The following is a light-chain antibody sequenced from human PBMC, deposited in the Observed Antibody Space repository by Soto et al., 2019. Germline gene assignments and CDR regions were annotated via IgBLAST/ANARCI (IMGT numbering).Light chain of an antibody. J-gene: IGKJ5*01. V-gene: IGKV1-39*01. Sequence: DIQMTQSPSTLSSSLCDRGTITCRASRTIDNYLNWYQQKPGRAPELLVYATSSLQSGVPSRFTGGGSGTHFTLTISGLQPEDFATYFCQQSYNTPITFGQGTRLEIK. CDR2: ATS. CDR1: RTIDNY. CDR3: QQSYNTPIT.